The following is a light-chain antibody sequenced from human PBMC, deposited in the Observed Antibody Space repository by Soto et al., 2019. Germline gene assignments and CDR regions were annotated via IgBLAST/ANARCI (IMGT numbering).Light chain of an antibody. CDR3: QQSYSTPFT. J-gene: IGKJ3*01. V-gene: IGKV4-1*01. Sequence: DIVMTQSPDSLAVSLGERATINCKSSRSLLYSSNYLAWYQQKPGQPPKLLIYWASTRESGVPDRFSGSGSGTDFTLTISSLQAEDVAVYYCQQSYSTPFTFGPGTKVDIK. CDR1: RSLLYSSNY. CDR2: WAS.